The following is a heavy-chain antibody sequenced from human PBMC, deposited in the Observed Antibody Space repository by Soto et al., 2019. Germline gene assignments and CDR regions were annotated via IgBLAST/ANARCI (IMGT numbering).Heavy chain of an antibody. V-gene: IGHV4-30-2*03. CDR1: GGSISSGGYS. Sequence: PSETLSLTCAVSGGSISSGGYSWSWIRQPPGKGLEWIGYIYYSGSTYYNPSLKSRVTISVDTSKNQFSLKLSSVTAADTAVYYCARHTNGADDYFPGGAFDIWGQGTMVTVSS. CDR3: ARHTNGADDYFPGGAFDI. CDR2: IYYSGST. D-gene: IGHD2-21*02. J-gene: IGHJ3*02.